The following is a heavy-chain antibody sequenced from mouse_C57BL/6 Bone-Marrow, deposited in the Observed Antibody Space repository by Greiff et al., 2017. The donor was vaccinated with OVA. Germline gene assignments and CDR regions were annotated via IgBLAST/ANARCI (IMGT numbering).Heavy chain of an antibody. Sequence: VQLQQPGAELVKPGASVKMSCKASGYTFTSYWITWVKQRPGQGLEWIGDIYPGSGSTNYNEKFKSKATLTVDKSSSTAYMQLSSLTSEDSAVYYCAEGLFAYWGQGTLVTVSA. CDR2: IYPGSGST. J-gene: IGHJ3*01. V-gene: IGHV1-55*01. CDR1: GYTFTSYW. CDR3: AEGLFAY. D-gene: IGHD3-1*01.